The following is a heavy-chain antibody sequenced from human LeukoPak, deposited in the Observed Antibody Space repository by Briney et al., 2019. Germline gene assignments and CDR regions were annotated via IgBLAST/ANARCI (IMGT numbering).Heavy chain of an antibody. V-gene: IGHV4-4*07. Sequence: SETLSLTCTVSGGSISSYYWSWIRQPAGKGLEWIGRIYTSGSTNYNPSLKSRVTMSVDTSKNQFSLKLSSVTAADTAVYYCARDSTDLGYCSSTSCQYYFDYWGQGTLVTVSS. J-gene: IGHJ4*02. CDR2: IYTSGST. CDR3: ARDSTDLGYCSSTSCQYYFDY. D-gene: IGHD2-2*01. CDR1: GGSISSYY.